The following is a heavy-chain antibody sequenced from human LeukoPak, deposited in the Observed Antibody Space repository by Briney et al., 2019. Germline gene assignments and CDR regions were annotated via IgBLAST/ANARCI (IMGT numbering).Heavy chain of an antibody. D-gene: IGHD6-13*01. CDR3: ARCRYSSSPDFEY. V-gene: IGHV4-59*01. Sequence: SETLSLTCTVSGGSISSYYWSWIRQPTGKGLEWIGYIYYTGGTNYNPSLKSRVTISADTSKNQFFLRLNSVTSADTAVYYCARCRYSSSPDFEYWGQGTLVTVSS. CDR1: GGSISSYY. CDR2: IYYTGGT. J-gene: IGHJ4*02.